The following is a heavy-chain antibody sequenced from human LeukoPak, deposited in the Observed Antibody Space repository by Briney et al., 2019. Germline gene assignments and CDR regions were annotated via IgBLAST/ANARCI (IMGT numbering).Heavy chain of an antibody. J-gene: IGHJ4*02. CDR2: ISSSSSYT. D-gene: IGHD6-13*01. Sequence: PGGSLRLSCAASGFTFSDYYMRWIRQAPGKGLEWVSYISSSSSYTNYADSVKGRFTISRDNAKNSLYLQMNSLRAEDTAVYYCARSPQYSSSCYDYWGQGTLVTVSS. CDR1: GFTFSDYY. V-gene: IGHV3-11*06. CDR3: ARSPQYSSSCYDY.